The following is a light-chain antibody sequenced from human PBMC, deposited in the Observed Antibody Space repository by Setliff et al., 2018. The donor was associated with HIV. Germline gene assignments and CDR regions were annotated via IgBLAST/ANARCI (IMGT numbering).Light chain of an antibody. CDR1: SSNIGSNT. CDR3: AAWDGSLNGYV. CDR2: RNN. Sequence: QSVLTQPPSASGTPGQRVTISCSGSSSNIGSNTVNWYQQLPGTAPKLLIYRNNQRPSGVPDRFSGSKSGTSASLAISGLQSEDEADYYCAAWDGSLNGYVFGTGTKVTVL. V-gene: IGLV1-44*01. J-gene: IGLJ1*01.